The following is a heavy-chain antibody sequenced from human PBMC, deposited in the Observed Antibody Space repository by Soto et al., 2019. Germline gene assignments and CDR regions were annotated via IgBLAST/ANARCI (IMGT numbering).Heavy chain of an antibody. V-gene: IGHV2-70*11. CDR2: IDWDDDK. CDR1: GFSLNTIGVG. J-gene: IGHJ6*03. Sequence: SGPTLVNPTQTLTLTCSFSGFSLNTIGVGVGWIRQPPGKALEWLARIDWDDDKHYSTSLKSRLTISNDTSKNQVVLTMTNMDPVDTATYYCARIHRSASLFPFYYYYYMDVWGKGTKVTVSS. D-gene: IGHD2-21*01. CDR3: ARIHRSASLFPFYYYYYMDV.